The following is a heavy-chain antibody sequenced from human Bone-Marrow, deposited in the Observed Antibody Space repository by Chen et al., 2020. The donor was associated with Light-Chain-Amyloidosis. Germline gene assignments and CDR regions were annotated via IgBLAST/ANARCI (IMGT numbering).Heavy chain of an antibody. D-gene: IGHD6-25*01. CDR3: AREVAANYNFYMDV. CDR2: FYHSGSI. Sequence: QVQLQASGPGLVKPSQTLSLTCTVSGGSIRSGAYYWSWLRQPPGKGLQWIGYFYHSGSINHNPSLNSRVTMSVDTSRNQFALKVTAVTAADTAVYYCAREVAANYNFYMDVWGKGTTVIVSS. J-gene: IGHJ6*03. V-gene: IGHV4-30-4*01. CDR1: GGSIRSGAYY.